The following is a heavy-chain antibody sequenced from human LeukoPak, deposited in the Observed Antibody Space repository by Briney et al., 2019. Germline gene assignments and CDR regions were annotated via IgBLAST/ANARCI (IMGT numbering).Heavy chain of an antibody. D-gene: IGHD4-23*01. V-gene: IGHV3-30*18. CDR2: ISYDGSNK. CDR1: GFTVSSNY. CDR3: AKDVGDDYGGNYFDY. J-gene: IGHJ4*02. Sequence: GGSLRLSCAASGFTVSSNYMSWVRQAPGKGLEWVAVISYDGSNKYYADSVKGRFTISRDNSKNTLYLQMNSLRAEDTAVYYCAKDVGDDYGGNYFDYWGQGTLVTVSS.